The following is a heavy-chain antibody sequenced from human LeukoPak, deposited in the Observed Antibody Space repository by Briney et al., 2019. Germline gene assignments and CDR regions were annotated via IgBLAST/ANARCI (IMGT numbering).Heavy chain of an antibody. CDR2: IYTSGST. CDR1: GGSISRYY. D-gene: IGHD6-13*01. J-gene: IGHJ5*02. Sequence: SEALPLTCTVCGGSISRYYWSWLRQPAGKGREGIGRIYTSGSTNYNPSLKRRVTMSVDTSKNQFSLKLSSVTAADTAVYYCARDGFRGVAAAGTLDPWGQGTLVTVSS. CDR3: ARDGFRGVAAAGTLDP. V-gene: IGHV4-4*07.